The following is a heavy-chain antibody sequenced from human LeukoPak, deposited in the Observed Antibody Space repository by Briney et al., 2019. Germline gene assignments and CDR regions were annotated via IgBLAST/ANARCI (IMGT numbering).Heavy chain of an antibody. J-gene: IGHJ4*02. D-gene: IGHD4-17*01. Sequence: RASVKVSCKASGYTFTSYGISWVRQAPGQGLEWMGWISAYNGNTNYAQKLQCRVTMTTDTSTSTAYMELRSLRSDDTAVYYCARDPIRSYGVLEDYYFDYWGQGTLVTVSS. V-gene: IGHV1-18*01. CDR3: ARDPIRSYGVLEDYYFDY. CDR2: ISAYNGNT. CDR1: GYTFTSYG.